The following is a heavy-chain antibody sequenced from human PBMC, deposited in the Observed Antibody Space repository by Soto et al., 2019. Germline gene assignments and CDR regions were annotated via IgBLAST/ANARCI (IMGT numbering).Heavy chain of an antibody. CDR3: ASGYVARFDY. J-gene: IGHJ4*02. CDR2: IHYSGVT. Sequence: ASETLSLTCTVSGGSINSPYGSWIRQPPVKGLEWIGNIHYSGVTIYNSSLKSRVTISVDTSKKQFSVKLSSVTAADTAVYYCASGYVARFDYWGQGTLVTVSS. V-gene: IGHV4-59*08. D-gene: IGHD5-12*01. CDR1: GGSINSPY.